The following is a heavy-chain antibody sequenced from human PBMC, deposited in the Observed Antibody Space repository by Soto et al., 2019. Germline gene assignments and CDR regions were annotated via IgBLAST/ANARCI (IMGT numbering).Heavy chain of an antibody. Sequence: GGSLRLSCAASGFTFGSYSMNWVRQAPGKGLEWVSYINTRSTTMYYADSVKGRFTISRDNAKNSLYLQMNSLRAEDTAVYYCAREGSSSWYIHAFDIWGQGTMVTVSS. CDR3: AREGSSSWYIHAFDI. CDR1: GFTFGSYS. D-gene: IGHD6-13*01. V-gene: IGHV3-48*04. J-gene: IGHJ3*02. CDR2: INTRSTTM.